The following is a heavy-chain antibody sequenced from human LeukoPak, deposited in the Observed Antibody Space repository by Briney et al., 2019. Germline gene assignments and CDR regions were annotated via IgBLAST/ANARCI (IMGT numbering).Heavy chain of an antibody. D-gene: IGHD5-18*01. V-gene: IGHV1-8*01. CDR3: ARGRAMAYDAFDI. CDR2: MNPNSGNT. J-gene: IGHJ3*02. Sequence: ASVKVSCRASGYTFTSYDINWVRQATGQGLEWMGWMNPNSGNTGYAQKFQGRVTMTRNTSISTAYMELSSLRSEDTAVYYCARGRAMAYDAFDIWGQGTMVTVSS. CDR1: GYTFTSYD.